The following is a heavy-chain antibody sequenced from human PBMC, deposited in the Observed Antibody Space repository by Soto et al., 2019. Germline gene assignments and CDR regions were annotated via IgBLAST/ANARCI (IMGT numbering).Heavy chain of an antibody. CDR2: FDPEDGER. V-gene: IGHV1-24*01. J-gene: IGHJ4*01. Sequence: ASVKVSSEVSGYTLTELSMHWERHLPRRGLERMVRFDPEDGERIYAQKFRGRVAIIEDTCTDTGYMEQSSLRSEHPAAYYCGTGSSFGVVTHFDYWGHGRLVNVCS. CDR3: GTGSSFGVVTHFDY. CDR1: GYTLTELS. D-gene: IGHD3-3*01.